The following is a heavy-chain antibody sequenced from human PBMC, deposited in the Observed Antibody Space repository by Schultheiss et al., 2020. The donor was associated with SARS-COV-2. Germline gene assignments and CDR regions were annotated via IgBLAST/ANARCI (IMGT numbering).Heavy chain of an antibody. Sequence: GESLKISCAASGFTFSSYAMSWVRQAPGKGLEWVSSISSSSSYIYYADSVKGRFTISRDNAKNSLYLQMNSLRAEDTAVYYCARAVDTAMVDYYYYGMDVWGQGTTVTVSS. J-gene: IGHJ6*02. CDR2: ISSSSSYI. CDR1: GFTFSSYA. V-gene: IGHV3-21*01. CDR3: ARAVDTAMVDYYYYGMDV. D-gene: IGHD5-18*01.